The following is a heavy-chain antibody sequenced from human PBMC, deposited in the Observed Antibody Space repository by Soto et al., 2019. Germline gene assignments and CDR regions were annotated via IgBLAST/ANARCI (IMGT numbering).Heavy chain of an antibody. D-gene: IGHD1-26*01. CDR1: GFSLSNARMG. V-gene: IGHV2-26*01. Sequence: QVTLKESGPVLVKPTEPLTLTCTVSGFSLSNARMGVSWIRQPPGKAPEWLAHIFSNDEKSYSTSLKSRHTISKDTSKSQVVRNMTNMDPVDTATYYCARIFRWELLYQIYWYFDLWGRGTLVTVSS. CDR2: IFSNDEK. J-gene: IGHJ2*01. CDR3: ARIFRWELLYQIYWYFDL.